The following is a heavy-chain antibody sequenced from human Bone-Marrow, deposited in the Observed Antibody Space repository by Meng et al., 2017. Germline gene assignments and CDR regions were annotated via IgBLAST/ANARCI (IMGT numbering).Heavy chain of an antibody. Sequence: QGKQKQGGAALLKRSVTLSPTCAVYGGSFSGYYWSWIRQPPGKGLEWIGEINHSGSTNYNPSLKSRVTISVDTSKNQFSLKLSSVTAADTAVYYCARVRVEYWYFDLWGRGTLVTVSS. V-gene: IGHV4-34*01. CDR1: GGSFSGYY. CDR2: INHSGST. CDR3: ARVRVEYWYFDL. J-gene: IGHJ2*01.